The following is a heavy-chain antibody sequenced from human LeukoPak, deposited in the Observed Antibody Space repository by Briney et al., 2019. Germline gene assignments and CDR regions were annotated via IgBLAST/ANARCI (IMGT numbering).Heavy chain of an antibody. CDR1: GYTFTSYD. D-gene: IGHD3-10*01. CDR3: ARGADYGSGSYYRDY. V-gene: IGHV1-8*01. Sequence: ASVKVSCKAAGYTFTSYDINWVRQATGQGLEWMGWMNPNSGNTGYAQKFQGRVTMTRNTSISTAYMELSSLRSEDTAVYSRARGADYGSGSYYRDYWGQGTLVTVSS. CDR2: MNPNSGNT. J-gene: IGHJ4*02.